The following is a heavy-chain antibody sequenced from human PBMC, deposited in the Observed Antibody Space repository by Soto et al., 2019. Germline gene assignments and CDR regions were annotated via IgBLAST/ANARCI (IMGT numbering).Heavy chain of an antibody. CDR3: AHKGGGDRILDY. Sequence: QITLKESGPTLVKPTQTLTLTCTFSGFSLSTRGVGVGWIRQPPGKALEWLALIYWDGLKHYSPSLESRLTIREDTAKNQVVLTMTNMDPVDTATYYCAHKGGGDRILDYWGQGTLVTVSS. CDR2: IYWDGLK. CDR1: GFSLSTRGVG. V-gene: IGHV2-5*02. D-gene: IGHD3-16*01. J-gene: IGHJ4*02.